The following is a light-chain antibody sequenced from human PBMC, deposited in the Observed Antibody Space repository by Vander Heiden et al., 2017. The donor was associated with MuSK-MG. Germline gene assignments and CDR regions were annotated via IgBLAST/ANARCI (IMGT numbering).Light chain of an antibody. V-gene: IGLV2-23*01. CDR2: EGT. Sequence: QSALTQPASVSGSPGQSITISCTGTSSDVGSYNLVSWYQQHPGKAPKLMIYEGTKRPSGVSNRFSGSKSGNTASLTISGLQAEDEADYYCCSYAGSTIFYVFGTGTKFTVL. CDR3: CSYAGSTIFYV. CDR1: SSDVGSYNL. J-gene: IGLJ1*01.